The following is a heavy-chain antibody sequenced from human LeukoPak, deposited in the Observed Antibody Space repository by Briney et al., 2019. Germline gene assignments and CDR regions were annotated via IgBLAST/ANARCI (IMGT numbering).Heavy chain of an antibody. CDR2: ISYDGSNK. CDR3: ARVSERLLPSFKWFDP. CDR1: EFTFNNYA. J-gene: IGHJ5*02. V-gene: IGHV3-30-3*01. Sequence: PGRSLRLSCAASEFTFNNYAMHWVRQAPGKGLEWVAVISYDGSNKYYADSVKGRFTISRDNSKNTLYLQMNSLRPEDTALYYCARVSERLLPSFKWFDPWGQGTLVTVSS. D-gene: IGHD2-21*02.